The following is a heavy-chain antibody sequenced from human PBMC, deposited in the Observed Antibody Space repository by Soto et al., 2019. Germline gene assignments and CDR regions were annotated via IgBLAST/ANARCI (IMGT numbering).Heavy chain of an antibody. J-gene: IGHJ5*02. D-gene: IGHD1-26*01. CDR1: GFIFENFG. CDR2: ISGSGFKK. Sequence: GSLRLSCAASGFIFENFGMSWVRQAPGKGLEWISSISGSGFKKYYADSVKGRFTISRDNSKSTVYLELNDLSAEDTAVYHCAKNQGVELVPLATVDWFDPWGQGSVVTVSS. CDR3: AKNQGVELVPLATVDWFDP. V-gene: IGHV3-23*01.